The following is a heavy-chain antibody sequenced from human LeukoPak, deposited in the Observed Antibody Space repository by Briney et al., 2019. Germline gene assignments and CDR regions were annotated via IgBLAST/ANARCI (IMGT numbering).Heavy chain of an antibody. Sequence: GGSLRLSCAASGFTFSSYEMNWVRQAPGKGLEWVSYISSSSSTIYYADSVKGRFTISRDNAKNSLYLQMNSLRAEDTAVYYCAREFVGASPPFDYWGQGTLVTVSS. CDR3: AREFVGASPPFDY. J-gene: IGHJ4*02. V-gene: IGHV3-48*01. CDR1: GFTFSSYE. D-gene: IGHD1-26*01. CDR2: ISSSSSTI.